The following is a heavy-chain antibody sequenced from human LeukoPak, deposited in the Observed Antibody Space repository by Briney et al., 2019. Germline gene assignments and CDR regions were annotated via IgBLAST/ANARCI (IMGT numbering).Heavy chain of an antibody. Sequence: SQTLSLTCTVSGGSISSGDYYWSWIRQPPGKGLEWIGYIYYRGSTYYNPSLKSRVTISVDTSKNQFSLKLSSVTAADTAVYYCARAPVDWQFYYGMDVWGQGTTVTVSS. J-gene: IGHJ6*02. V-gene: IGHV4-30-4*01. D-gene: IGHD5-12*01. CDR3: ARAPVDWQFYYGMDV. CDR1: GGSISSGDYY. CDR2: IYYRGST.